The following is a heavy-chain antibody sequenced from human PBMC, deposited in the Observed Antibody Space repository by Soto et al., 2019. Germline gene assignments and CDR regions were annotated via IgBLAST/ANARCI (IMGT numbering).Heavy chain of an antibody. V-gene: IGHV4-39*01. CDR2: IYYSGST. CDR3: ARRVLIRGKGLMATGFDY. D-gene: IGHD5-12*01. J-gene: IGHJ4*02. Sequence: LSLTCTVSGGSISSSSYYWGWIRQPPGKGLEWIGSIYYSGSTYYNPSLKSRVTISVDTSKNQFSLKLSSVTAADTAVYYCARRVLIRGKGLMATGFDYWGQGTLVTVSS. CDR1: GGSISSSSYY.